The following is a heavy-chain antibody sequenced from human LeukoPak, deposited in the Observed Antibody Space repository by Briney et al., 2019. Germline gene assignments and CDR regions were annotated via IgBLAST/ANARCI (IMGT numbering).Heavy chain of an antibody. D-gene: IGHD3-22*01. J-gene: IGHJ5*02. Sequence: SVKISCKASGGTFSSYAISWVRQAPGQGLEWMGRIIPIFGIANYAQKFQGRVTITADKSTSTAYMELSSLRSEDTAVYYCARGSYYYDSSGPEAPWGQGTLVTVSS. CDR3: ARGSYYYDSSGPEAP. CDR2: IIPIFGIA. CDR1: GGTFSSYA. V-gene: IGHV1-69*04.